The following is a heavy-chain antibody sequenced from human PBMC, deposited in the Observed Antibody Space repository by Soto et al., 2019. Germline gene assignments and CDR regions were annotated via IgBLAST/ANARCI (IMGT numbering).Heavy chain of an antibody. V-gene: IGHV3-23*01. CDR3: VLRAGDY. Sequence: EVQLMESGGGVARPGGSLRLSCATSGFTFSSNSMNWVRQVPGKRLEWVSRIGAGDDTTYYTDSVEGRFTISRAVSKGTLYLQMNSLTVEDTAIYFCVLRAGDYWGQGTLVTVSS. CDR1: GFTFSSNS. CDR2: IGAGDDTT. D-gene: IGHD3-9*01. J-gene: IGHJ4*02.